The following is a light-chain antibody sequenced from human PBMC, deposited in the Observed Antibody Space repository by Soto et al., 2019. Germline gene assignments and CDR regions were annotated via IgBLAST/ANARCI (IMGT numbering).Light chain of an antibody. CDR3: QQYNNWPPLT. CDR2: GAS. V-gene: IGKV3-15*01. Sequence: EIVMTQSPATLSVSPGERATLSCRASQSISSNLAWYQQKPGQAPRLLIYGASSRATDIPPRFSGSGSGTEFTLTISSLQSEDFAVYFCQQYNNWPPLTFGGGTKVDIK. J-gene: IGKJ4*01. CDR1: QSISSN.